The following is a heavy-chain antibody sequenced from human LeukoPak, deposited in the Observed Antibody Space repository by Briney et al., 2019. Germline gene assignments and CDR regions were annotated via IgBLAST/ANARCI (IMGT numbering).Heavy chain of an antibody. CDR1: GFTFSSYG. J-gene: IGHJ3*02. V-gene: IGHV3-30*02. D-gene: IGHD2-2*01. CDR3: AAYQLHTPAGFDI. Sequence: PGGSLRLSCAASGFTFSSYGMHWVRQAPGKGMEWVAFIRYDGSNKYYADSVKGRFTISRDNSKNTLYLQMNSLRAEETAVYYCAAYQLHTPAGFDIWGQGTMVTVSS. CDR2: IRYDGSNK.